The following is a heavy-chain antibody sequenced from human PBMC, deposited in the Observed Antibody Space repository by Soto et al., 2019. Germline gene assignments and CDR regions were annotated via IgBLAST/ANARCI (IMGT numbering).Heavy chain of an antibody. CDR2: ISSSSSTI. J-gene: IGHJ6*02. CDR1: GFTFSSYS. V-gene: IGHV3-48*02. CDR3: ARDRPQKYYYDSSGYYYQSGDV. D-gene: IGHD3-22*01. Sequence: GGSLRLSCAASGFTFSSYSMNWVRQAPGKGLEWVSYISSSSSTIYYADSVKGRFTISRDNAKNSLYLQMNSLRDEDTAVYYCARDRPQKYYYDSSGYYYQSGDVWGQGTTVTVSS.